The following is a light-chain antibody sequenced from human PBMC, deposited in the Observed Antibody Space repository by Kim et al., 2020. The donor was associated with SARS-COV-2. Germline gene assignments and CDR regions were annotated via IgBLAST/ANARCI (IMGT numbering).Light chain of an antibody. J-gene: IGKJ2*01. V-gene: IGKV3-20*01. CDR3: QHFGGSYT. CDR1: QIVASTS. Sequence: SLSPGEGGTLSCRASQIVASTSIAWFQQKPGQAPRLLIHGASSRATGIPDRFSGSASGTEFSLTITRLEAEDFAVYYCQHFGGSYTFGQGTKLEI. CDR2: GAS.